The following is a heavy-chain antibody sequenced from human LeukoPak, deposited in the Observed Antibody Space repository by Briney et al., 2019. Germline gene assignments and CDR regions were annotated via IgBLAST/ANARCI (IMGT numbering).Heavy chain of an antibody. D-gene: IGHD6-13*01. CDR1: GGSISSGSYY. Sequence: SETLSLTCTVSGGSISSGSYYWSWIRQPAGKGLEWIGRIYTSGSTNYNPSLTSRVTMSVDASKNQFSLKLSSVTAADTAVYYCARTDIAAAGTGYYYYMDVWGKGTTVTVSS. CDR3: ARTDIAAAGTGYYYYMDV. J-gene: IGHJ6*03. V-gene: IGHV4-61*02. CDR2: IYTSGST.